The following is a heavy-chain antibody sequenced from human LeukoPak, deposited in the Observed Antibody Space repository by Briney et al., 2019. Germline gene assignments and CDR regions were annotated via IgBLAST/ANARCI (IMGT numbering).Heavy chain of an antibody. D-gene: IGHD3-16*01. J-gene: IGHJ4*02. Sequence: ASVKVSCKVSGYTLTELSMHWVRQAPGKGLEWMGGFDPGDGETIYAQKFQGRVTMTEDTSTDTAYMELSGLRSEDTAVYYCATSPTFGGVKGFDYWGQGTLVTVSS. CDR1: GYTLTELS. CDR2: FDPGDGET. V-gene: IGHV1-24*01. CDR3: ATSPTFGGVKGFDY.